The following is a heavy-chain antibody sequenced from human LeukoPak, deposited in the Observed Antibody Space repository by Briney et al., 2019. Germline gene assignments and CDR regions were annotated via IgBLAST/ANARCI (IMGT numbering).Heavy chain of an antibody. CDR2: IIPIFGTA. Sequence: AASVKVSCKASGGTFSSYAISWVRQAPGQGLEWMGGIIPIFGTANYAQKFQRRVTITADESTSTAYMELSSLRSEDTAVYYCARDLGTYYYDSTDDYWGQGTLVTVSS. D-gene: IGHD3-22*01. CDR1: GGTFSSYA. J-gene: IGHJ4*02. V-gene: IGHV1-69*13. CDR3: ARDLGTYYYDSTDDY.